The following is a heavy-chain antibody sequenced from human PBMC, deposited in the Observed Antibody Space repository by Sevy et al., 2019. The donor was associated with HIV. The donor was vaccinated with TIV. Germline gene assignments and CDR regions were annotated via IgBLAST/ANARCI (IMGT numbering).Heavy chain of an antibody. CDR3: ARDRRIPGEYFQH. CDR2: ISAYNGNT. V-gene: IGHV1-18*01. Sequence: GESLKISCKASGYTFTSYGISWVRQAPGQGLEWVGWISAYNGNTNYALKLQGRLTMTTDTSTSTAYMELRSLRSDDTAVYYCARDRRIPGEYFQHWGQGTLVTVSS. D-gene: IGHD2-21*01. J-gene: IGHJ1*01. CDR1: GYTFTSYG.